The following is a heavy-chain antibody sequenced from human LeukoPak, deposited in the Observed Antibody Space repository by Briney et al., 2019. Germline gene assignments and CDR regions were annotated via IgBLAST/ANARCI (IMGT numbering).Heavy chain of an antibody. CDR3: VREDTPATANY. J-gene: IGHJ4*02. Sequence: GGSLRLSCAASGFILSNYAMSWVRQAPGEGLEWVSAISSSGGKTYYADSVKGRFTISRDDSENTLYLQMNSLRAEDTAVYYCVREDTPATANYWGQGTLVTISS. V-gene: IGHV3-23*01. CDR2: ISSSGGKT. CDR1: GFILSNYA. D-gene: IGHD2-21*02.